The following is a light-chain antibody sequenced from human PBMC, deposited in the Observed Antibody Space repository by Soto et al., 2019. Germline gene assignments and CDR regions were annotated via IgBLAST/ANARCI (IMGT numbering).Light chain of an antibody. J-gene: IGLJ1*01. CDR3: ASWDDSLNGYV. V-gene: IGLV1-44*01. CDR1: GSNIGSNS. CDR2: NNN. Sequence: QSVLTQPPSASGTPGQRVTISCSGSGSNIGSNSVNWYQQFPGTAPKLLIYNNNQRPSGVPDRISGSKSGTSASLAISGLQSEDEADYYCASWDDSLNGYVFGAGTKVTVL.